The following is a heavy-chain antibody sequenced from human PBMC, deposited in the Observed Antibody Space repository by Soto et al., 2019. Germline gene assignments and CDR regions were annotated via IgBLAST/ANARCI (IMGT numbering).Heavy chain of an antibody. Sequence: QLVESGRGVVQPGRSLRLSCAASVFTFRSFGMHWVRQAPGKGLEWVALISYDGSNKYYADSVKGRFTISRDNSKNTLYLQMNSLRAEDTAVYYCAKDQRWELLDYYYGMDVWGRGTTVTVSS. J-gene: IGHJ6*02. D-gene: IGHD1-26*01. CDR3: AKDQRWELLDYYYGMDV. V-gene: IGHV3-30*18. CDR1: VFTFRSFG. CDR2: ISYDGSNK.